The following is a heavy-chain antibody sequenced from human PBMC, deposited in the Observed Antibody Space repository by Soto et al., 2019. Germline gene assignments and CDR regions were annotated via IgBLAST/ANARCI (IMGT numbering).Heavy chain of an antibody. CDR1: GFSLSTSGVG. Sequence: QITLKESGPTLVKPTQTLTLTCTFSGFSLSTSGVGVGWIRQPPGKALEWLALIYWDDDKRYRPSLKSSLTTTXXTXNXXVVLTMTNMDPVDTATFYCAHSHSSGWYSFPYFDYWGQGTLVTVSS. CDR2: IYWDDDK. CDR3: AHSHSSGWYSFPYFDY. D-gene: IGHD6-19*01. J-gene: IGHJ4*02. V-gene: IGHV2-5*02.